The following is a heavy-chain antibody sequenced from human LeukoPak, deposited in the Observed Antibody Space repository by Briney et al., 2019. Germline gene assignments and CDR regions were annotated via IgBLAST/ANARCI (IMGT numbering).Heavy chain of an antibody. V-gene: IGHV3-30*02. CDR2: IRYDGTDK. CDR1: GFSFSIYG. J-gene: IGHJ4*02. D-gene: IGHD3-16*01. CDR3: AKDWGVMKFFDY. Sequence: GGSLRLSCAASGFSFSIYGMHWVRQAPGKGLEWVPFIRYDGTDKYYADSVRGRFTISRDNSKNTLFLQMNSLRAEDTAVYYCAKDWGVMKFFDYWGRGTLVTVSS.